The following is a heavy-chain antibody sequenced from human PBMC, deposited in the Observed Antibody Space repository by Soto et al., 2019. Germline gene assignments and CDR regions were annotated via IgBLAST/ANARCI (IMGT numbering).Heavy chain of an antibody. J-gene: IGHJ4*02. D-gene: IGHD3-22*01. V-gene: IGHV4-39*01. Sequence: SETLSLTCSVSGGSISSKNYYWGWIRQPPGKGLEWIGIIYYSGTTYYNPSLKSRVIISVDTSKNQFSLKLSSVTAADTAVYFCARRPSYYYDSSGFDPFDYWGQGTLVTVSS. CDR3: ARRPSYYYDSSGFDPFDY. CDR1: GGSISSKNYY. CDR2: IYYSGTT.